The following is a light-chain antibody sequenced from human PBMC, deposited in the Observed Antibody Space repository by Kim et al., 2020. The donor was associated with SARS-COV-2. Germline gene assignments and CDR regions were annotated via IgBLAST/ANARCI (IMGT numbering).Light chain of an antibody. CDR2: YDS. CDR3: QVWDSSSDHWV. V-gene: IGLV3-21*04. J-gene: IGLJ3*02. Sequence: SYELTQPPSVSVAPGKTARITCGGSNIGSKGVHWYQQKPGQAPVLVIYYDSDRPSGIPERFSGSNSGNTATLTISRVEAGDEADYYCQVWDSSSDHWVFGVGTQLTVL. CDR1: NIGSKG.